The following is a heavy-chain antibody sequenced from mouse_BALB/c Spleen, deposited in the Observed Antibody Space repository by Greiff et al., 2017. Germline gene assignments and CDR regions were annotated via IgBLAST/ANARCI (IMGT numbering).Heavy chain of an antibody. J-gene: IGHJ4*01. CDR2: MFPGDGST. CDR3: ARWGNMDY. CDR1: GYTFTSYD. Sequence: QVQLKQSGAELVTPGASVKLSCKASGYTFTSYDINWVRQRPEQGLEWIGWMFPGDGSTKYNEKFKGKATLTTDKSSSTAYMQLSRLTSEDSAVYFCARWGNMDYWGQGTSVTVSS. V-gene: IGHV1-85*01.